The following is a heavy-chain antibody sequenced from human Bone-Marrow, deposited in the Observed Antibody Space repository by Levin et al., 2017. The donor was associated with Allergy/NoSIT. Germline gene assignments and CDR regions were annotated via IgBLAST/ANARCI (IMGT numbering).Heavy chain of an antibody. CDR3: PTGGSSHLNY. J-gene: IGHJ4*02. CDR1: GFDFSSYW. D-gene: IGHD3-10*01. V-gene: IGHV3-7*01. CDR2: INQDGSEK. Sequence: GESLKISCGVSGFDFSSYWMSWVRQAPGKGLEWVAKINQDGSEKYYVDSVKGRFTISRDNAKNSLYLQMDSLRVEDTAVYYCPTGGSSHLNYWGQGSLVSVSS.